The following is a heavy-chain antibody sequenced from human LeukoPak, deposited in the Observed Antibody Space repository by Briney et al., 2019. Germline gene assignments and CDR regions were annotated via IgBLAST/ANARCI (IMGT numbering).Heavy chain of an antibody. Sequence: ASVKVSCKVSGYTLTELSMHWVRQAPGQGLEWMGIINPSDGNTMYAQKFQDRVTMTRDTATRTVYMDLSSRRSDDTAVYFCATDRPSISSRLFYPYHMDAWGKGTTVIVSS. CDR2: INPSDGNT. CDR1: GYTLTELS. V-gene: IGHV1-46*01. CDR3: ATDRPSISSRLFYPYHMDA. J-gene: IGHJ6*03. D-gene: IGHD6-6*01.